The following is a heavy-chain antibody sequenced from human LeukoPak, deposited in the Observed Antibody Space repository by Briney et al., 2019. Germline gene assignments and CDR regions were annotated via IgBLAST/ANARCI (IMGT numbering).Heavy chain of an antibody. V-gene: IGHV3-21*01. CDR1: GFTFSSYS. CDR2: ISSSSSYI. CDR3: ARDRSSGYSFLREHDAFDI. J-gene: IGHJ3*02. Sequence: PGGSLRLSCAASGFTFSSYSMNWVRQAPGKGLEWVSSISSSSSYIYYADSVKGRFTISRDNAKNSLYLQMNSLRAEDTAVYYCARDRSSGYSFLREHDAFDIWGQGTMVTVSS. D-gene: IGHD3-22*01.